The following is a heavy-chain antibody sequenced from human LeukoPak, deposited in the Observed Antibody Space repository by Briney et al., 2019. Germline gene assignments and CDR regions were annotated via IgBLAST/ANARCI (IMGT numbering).Heavy chain of an antibody. V-gene: IGHV3-23*01. D-gene: IGHD3-3*01. J-gene: IGHJ4*02. CDR3: AKLRITIFGVVANDFDY. Sequence: GGSLRLSCAASGFTFSSYAMSWVRQAPGKGLEWVSAISGSGGSTYYADSVKGRFTIPRDNSKNTLYLQMNSLRAEDTAVYYCAKLRITIFGVVANDFDYWGQGTLVTVSS. CDR1: GFTFSSYA. CDR2: ISGSGGST.